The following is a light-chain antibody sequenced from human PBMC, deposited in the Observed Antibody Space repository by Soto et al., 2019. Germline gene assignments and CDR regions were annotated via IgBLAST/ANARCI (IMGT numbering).Light chain of an antibody. J-gene: IGKJ4*01. Sequence: EIVLTQSPGTVSLSPGERATLSCRASQSVVSSYLAWYQQKPGQAPRFLIYGASTRATGIPARFSGSGSGTEFTLTISSLQSEDFAVYYCQQYDNWPLTFGGGTKVDIK. CDR2: GAS. CDR3: QQYDNWPLT. CDR1: QSVVSSY. V-gene: IGKV3-15*01.